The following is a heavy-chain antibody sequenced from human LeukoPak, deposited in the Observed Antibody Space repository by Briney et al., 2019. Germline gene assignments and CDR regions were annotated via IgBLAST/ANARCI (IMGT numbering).Heavy chain of an antibody. V-gene: IGHV3-15*01. Sequence: GGSLRLSCAASGFNFGSYAMNWVRQAPGKGLEWVGRIKSKTDGGTTDYAAPVKGRFTISRDDSKNTLYLQMNSLKTEDTAVYYCTTDVVPPFDPWGQGTLVTVSS. D-gene: IGHD3-10*02. CDR2: IKSKTDGGTT. J-gene: IGHJ5*02. CDR1: GFNFGSYA. CDR3: TTDVVPPFDP.